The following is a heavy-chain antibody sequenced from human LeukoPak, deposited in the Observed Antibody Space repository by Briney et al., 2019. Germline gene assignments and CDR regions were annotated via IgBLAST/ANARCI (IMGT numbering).Heavy chain of an antibody. Sequence: QPGGSLRLSCAASGFTVSSNYMSWVRQAPGKGLEWVSVIYSGGSTYYADSVKGRFTISRDNSKNTLYLQMNSLRAEDTAVYYCARDRYSWGGGKNWYFDLWGRGTLVTVSS. CDR1: GFTVSSNY. CDR2: IYSGGST. D-gene: IGHD2-15*01. CDR3: ARDRYSWGGGKNWYFDL. V-gene: IGHV3-53*01. J-gene: IGHJ2*01.